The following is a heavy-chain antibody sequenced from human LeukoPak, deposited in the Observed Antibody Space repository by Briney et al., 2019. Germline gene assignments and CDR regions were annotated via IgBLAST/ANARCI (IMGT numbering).Heavy chain of an antibody. CDR2: ISGSGGST. CDR3: AKGGWGSKPRAFDI. V-gene: IGHV3-23*01. D-gene: IGHD7-27*01. Sequence: AISGSGGSTYYAASVKGRFTISRDNSKNTLYLQMNSLRAEDTAVYYCAKGGWGSKPRAFDIWGQGTMVTVSS. J-gene: IGHJ3*02.